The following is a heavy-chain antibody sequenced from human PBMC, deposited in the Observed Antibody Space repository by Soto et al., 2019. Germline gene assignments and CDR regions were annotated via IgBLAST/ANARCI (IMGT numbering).Heavy chain of an antibody. J-gene: IGHJ4*02. D-gene: IGHD6-13*01. V-gene: IGHV3-33*01. CDR1: GFTFSSYG. Sequence: QVQLVESGGGVVQPGRSLRVSCAASGFTFSSYGMHWVRQAPGKGLEWVAVIWYDGSNKYYADSVKGRFTISRDNSKNTLYLQMNSLRAEDTAVYYCARDSSSWCFDYWGQGTLVTVSS. CDR2: IWYDGSNK. CDR3: ARDSSSWCFDY.